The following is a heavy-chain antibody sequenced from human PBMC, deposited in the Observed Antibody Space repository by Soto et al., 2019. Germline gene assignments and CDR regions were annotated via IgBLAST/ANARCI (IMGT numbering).Heavy chain of an antibody. Sequence: PSETLSLTCTVSGGSITGTTNYWVWIRQPPGKGLEWIGTVDYTGSTNYNPSLESRVTISVDTSKNQFSLNLRSVAAADAAVYYCARRTPLYASESSRFDPWGQGALVTVSS. V-gene: IGHV4-39*01. CDR2: VDYTGST. CDR3: ARRTPLYASESSRFDP. J-gene: IGHJ5*02. D-gene: IGHD3-10*01. CDR1: GGSITGTTNY.